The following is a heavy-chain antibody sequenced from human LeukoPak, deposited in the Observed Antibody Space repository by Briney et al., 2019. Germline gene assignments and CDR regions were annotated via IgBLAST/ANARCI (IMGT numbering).Heavy chain of an antibody. J-gene: IGHJ4*02. Sequence: GASVKVSCKASGYTFTSYYMHWVRQAPGQGLEWMGWISAYNGNTNYAQKLQGRVAMTTDTSTSTAYMELRSLRSDDTAVYYCARDTITYGSGSYSGYWGQGTLVTVSS. V-gene: IGHV1-18*04. D-gene: IGHD3-10*01. CDR2: ISAYNGNT. CDR3: ARDTITYGSGSYSGY. CDR1: GYTFTSYY.